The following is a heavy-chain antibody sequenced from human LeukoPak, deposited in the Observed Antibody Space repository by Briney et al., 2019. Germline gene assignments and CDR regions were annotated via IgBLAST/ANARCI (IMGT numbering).Heavy chain of an antibody. CDR1: GASISSSGYY. J-gene: IGHJ4*02. CDR3: AKSGGYGLIDY. Sequence: SETLSLTCAVSGASISSSGYYWGWIRQPPGKGLEWIGNIYSSGSTYYNASLQSRVTISIDTSKNQFSLRLNSVTAADTAMYYCAKSGGYGLIDYWGQGTRVTVSS. V-gene: IGHV4-39*01. CDR2: IYSSGST. D-gene: IGHD1-26*01.